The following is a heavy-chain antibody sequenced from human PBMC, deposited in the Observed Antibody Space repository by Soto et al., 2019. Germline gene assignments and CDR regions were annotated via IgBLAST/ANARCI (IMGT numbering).Heavy chain of an antibody. CDR2: INPIGGST. Sequence: QVQLVQSGAEVKKPGASVKVSCEASGYTFTNYYIHWVRQAPGQGLEWMGIINPIGGSTSYAQKFQGRVTMNRDTSTSTVYMEMSSLRDEDTAVDYCARYGIVAADSFDYWGQGSLVTVSS. J-gene: IGHJ4*02. CDR1: GYTFTNYY. D-gene: IGHD6-13*01. V-gene: IGHV1-46*01. CDR3: ARYGIVAADSFDY.